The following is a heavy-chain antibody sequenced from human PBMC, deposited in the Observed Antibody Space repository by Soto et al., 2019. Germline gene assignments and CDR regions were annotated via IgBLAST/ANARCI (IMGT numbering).Heavy chain of an antibody. CDR3: ARAASMITFGGVYYFDY. Sequence: ASVKVSCKASGYTFTGYYMHWVRQAPGQGLEWMGWINPNSGGTNYAQKFQGRVTMTRDTSISTAYMELSRLRSDDTAVYYCARAASMITFGGVYYFDYWGQGTLVTVSS. D-gene: IGHD3-16*01. CDR2: INPNSGGT. J-gene: IGHJ4*02. V-gene: IGHV1-2*02. CDR1: GYTFTGYY.